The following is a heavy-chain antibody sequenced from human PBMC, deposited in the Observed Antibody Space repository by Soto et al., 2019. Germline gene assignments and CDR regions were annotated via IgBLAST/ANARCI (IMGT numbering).Heavy chain of an antibody. Sequence: SETLSLTCTFSVGSISSSSYYWGWMRQPPWKGLEWIGSIYYSGSTYYNPSLKSRVTISVDTSKNQFSLKLSSVTAADTAVYYCARLQDIVVVPHDTNFEYWGQGTLVSVSS. CDR1: VGSISSSSYY. D-gene: IGHD2-2*01. V-gene: IGHV4-39*01. J-gene: IGHJ4*02. CDR2: IYYSGST. CDR3: ARLQDIVVVPHDTNFEY.